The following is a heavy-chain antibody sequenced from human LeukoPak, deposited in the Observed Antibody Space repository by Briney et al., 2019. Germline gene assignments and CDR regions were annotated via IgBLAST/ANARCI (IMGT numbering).Heavy chain of an antibody. V-gene: IGHV3-66*01. J-gene: IGHJ6*02. CDR2: IYSGGTT. D-gene: IGHD6-13*01. CDR1: GFTTRAHY. CDR3: AREIIAAALYYYYGMDV. Sequence: GGSLRLSCAASGFTTRAHYMTWVRQAPGKGLQWVSVIYSGGTTYYEDSVKGRFTISRDNSKNTLYLQMNSLRAEDTAVYYCAREIIAAALYYYYGMDVWGQGTTVTVSS.